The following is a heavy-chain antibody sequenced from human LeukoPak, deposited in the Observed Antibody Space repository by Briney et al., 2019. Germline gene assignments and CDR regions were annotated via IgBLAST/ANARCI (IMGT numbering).Heavy chain of an antibody. CDR2: INWDGGST. D-gene: IGHD3-22*01. CDR3: ASGSGSGYYYFVY. V-gene: IGHV3-20*04. J-gene: IGHJ4*02. CDR1: GFTFDDYG. Sequence: GGSLRLSCAASGFTFDDYGMSWVRQVPGKGLEWVSGINWDGGSTGYADSVKGRFTISRDNAKNSLFLQMNSLRAEDTAFYYCASGSGSGYYYFVYWGQGTLVTVSS.